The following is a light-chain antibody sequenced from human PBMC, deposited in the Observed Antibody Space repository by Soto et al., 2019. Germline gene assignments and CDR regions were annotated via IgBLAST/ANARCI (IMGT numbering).Light chain of an antibody. CDR2: EVT. CDR3: SSYTGGNPSYV. V-gene: IGLV2-8*01. Sequence: QSALTQPPSASGSPGQSVTISCTGTSSDVGGYDYVSWYQQHPGKAPKLMIYEVTIRPSGVSDRFSGSKSGNTASLTVSGLQAEDEADHYRSSYTGGNPSYVFGTGTKVTVL. CDR1: SSDVGGYDY. J-gene: IGLJ1*01.